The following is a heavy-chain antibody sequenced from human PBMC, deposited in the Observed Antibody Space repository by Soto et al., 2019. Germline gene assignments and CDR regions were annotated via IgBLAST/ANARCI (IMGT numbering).Heavy chain of an antibody. CDR1: GFPFSGYA. V-gene: IGHV3-23*01. J-gene: IGHJ5*01. CDR3: AKEGAGYYDSSPYDS. Sequence: EVQLLEPGGGLVQPGGSLRLSCAASGFPFSGYAMSWVRRAPGKGPEWVSSISGSGESTHYADSVKGRSTISRDNSKNTLYLQMNSLRAEDTAVYYCAKEGAGYYDSSPYDSWGQGTLVTVSS. D-gene: IGHD3-22*01. CDR2: ISGSGEST.